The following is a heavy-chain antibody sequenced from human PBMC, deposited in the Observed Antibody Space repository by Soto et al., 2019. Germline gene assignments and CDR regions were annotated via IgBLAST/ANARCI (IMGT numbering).Heavy chain of an antibody. D-gene: IGHD3-3*01. Sequence: SETLSLTCTVSGGSISNHYWSWIRQPPGKGLEWIGYIYYNGNTNYNPSLKSRVTMSVDTSKNQISLKLSSVTAADTAVYYCARSPRVVNYYYGMDVWGQGTTVTVSS. CDR2: IYYNGNT. V-gene: IGHV4-59*11. J-gene: IGHJ6*02. CDR3: ARSPRVVNYYYGMDV. CDR1: GGSISNHY.